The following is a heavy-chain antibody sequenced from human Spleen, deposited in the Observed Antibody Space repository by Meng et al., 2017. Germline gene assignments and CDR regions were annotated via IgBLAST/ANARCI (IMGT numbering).Heavy chain of an antibody. D-gene: IGHD3-10*01. CDR1: GFSLSAFW. CDR3: VRDFGGESDY. Sequence: EVQLVESGGGFVQPGGSLRLSCAASGFSLSAFWMHWVRQVPGQGLVWVSRMNIEGTTISHADSVKGRFIISRDNAKNALHLQMNSLRAEDTAVYYCVRDFGGESDYWGQGTLVTVSS. CDR2: MNIEGTTI. J-gene: IGHJ4*02. V-gene: IGHV3-74*01.